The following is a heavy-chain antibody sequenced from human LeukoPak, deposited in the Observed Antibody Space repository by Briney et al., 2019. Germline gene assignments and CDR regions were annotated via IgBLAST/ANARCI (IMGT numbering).Heavy chain of an antibody. CDR3: ATGSRYYYDD. CDR1: GFIVSNNY. D-gene: IGHD3-22*01. Sequence: GGSLRLSCAASGFIVSNNYMSWVRQAPGKGLEWVSVIYRGGSTYYADSVKGRFTISRDNSKNTLYVEMNSLRTEDTAVYYCATGSRYYYDDWGQGTPVTVSS. V-gene: IGHV3-53*03. CDR2: IYRGGST. J-gene: IGHJ4*02.